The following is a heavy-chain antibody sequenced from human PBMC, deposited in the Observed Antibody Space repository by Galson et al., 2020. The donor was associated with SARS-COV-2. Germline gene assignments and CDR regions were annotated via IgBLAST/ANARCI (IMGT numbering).Heavy chain of an antibody. Sequence: SETLSLTCTVSGGSISTSYYYWDCIRQSPGQGLEWIGSVFYSGSTYSHLSLKSRVTMSVDTSKNEFSLKLSSVTAADTAVYYCARRGYTNGYIDYWGQGTLFTVSS. CDR3: ARRGYTNGYIDY. J-gene: IGHJ4*02. CDR2: VFYSGST. CDR1: GGSISTSYYY. D-gene: IGHD2-8*01. V-gene: IGHV4-39*01.